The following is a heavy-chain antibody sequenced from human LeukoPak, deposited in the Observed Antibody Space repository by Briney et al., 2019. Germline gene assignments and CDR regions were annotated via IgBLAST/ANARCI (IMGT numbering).Heavy chain of an antibody. D-gene: IGHD4-23*01. CDR3: ARLTVVNPHFDC. V-gene: IGHV3-49*04. CDR2: IRSKAYGGTT. CDR1: GFTFGDYA. Sequence: SLRLSCTASGFTFGDYAMSWVRQAPGKGLEWVGFIRSKAYGGTTEYAGSGKGRFTISRDDSKSIAYLQMNSLKTEDTAVYYCARLTVVNPHFDCWGQATLVTVCS. J-gene: IGHJ4*02.